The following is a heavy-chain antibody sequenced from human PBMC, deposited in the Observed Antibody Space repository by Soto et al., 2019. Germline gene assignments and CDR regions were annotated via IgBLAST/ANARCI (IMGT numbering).Heavy chain of an antibody. V-gene: IGHV1-18*01. J-gene: IGHJ6*02. CDR3: ARIIRDVIIYYYYGMDV. CDR2: ISAYNGNT. CDR1: GYTFTSYG. Sequence: QVQLVQSGAEVKKPGASVKVSCKASGYTFTSYGISWVRQAPGQGLEWMGWISAYNGNTNYAQKLQGRVTMTTDTSTSTDYMELRSLRSDDTAVYYCARIIRDVIIYYYYGMDVWGQGTTVTVSS. D-gene: IGHD3-10*01.